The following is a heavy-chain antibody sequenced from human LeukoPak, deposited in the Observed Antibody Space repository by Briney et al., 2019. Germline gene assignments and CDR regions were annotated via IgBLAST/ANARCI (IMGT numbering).Heavy chain of an antibody. CDR1: GGSFSGYY. D-gene: IGHD3-10*01. CDR3: ARGVGSGRFNYYGMDV. CDR2: INHSGST. Sequence: TSETLSLTCAVYGGSFSGYYWSWIRQPPGKGLEWIGEINHSGSTNYNPSLKSRVTISVDTSKNQFSLKLNSVTAADTAVYYCARGVGSGRFNYYGMDVWGQGTTVTVSS. J-gene: IGHJ6*02. V-gene: IGHV4-34*01.